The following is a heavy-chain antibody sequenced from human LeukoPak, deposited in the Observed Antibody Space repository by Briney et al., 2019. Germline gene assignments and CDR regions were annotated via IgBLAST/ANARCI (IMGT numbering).Heavy chain of an antibody. CDR3: ARLDCTGDGCYNH. Sequence: PSDTLSLTCSVSGDSVTSYYWSWIRQPPGKGLEWIGYVSSDGTTNYTPSLRSRVIMSVDTAKNHISLSLTSLTAADTAIYYCARLDCTGDGCYNHWGRGTLVTVSS. D-gene: IGHD2-8*02. V-gene: IGHV4-59*08. CDR1: GDSVTSYY. J-gene: IGHJ4*02. CDR2: VSSDGTT.